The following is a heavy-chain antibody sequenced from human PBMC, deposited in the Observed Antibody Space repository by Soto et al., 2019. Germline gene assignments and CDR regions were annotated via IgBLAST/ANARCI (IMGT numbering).Heavy chain of an antibody. Sequence: ASVKVSCKASGYTFTSYGISWVRQAPRQGLEWMGWMNPNNGNTGYAQKFQGRVTMTRNTSISTAYMELSSLRSEDTAVYYCARGRRVHSGYGNFDYWGQGTLVTVAS. CDR1: GYTFTSYG. J-gene: IGHJ4*02. V-gene: IGHV1-8*02. CDR3: ARGRRVHSGYGNFDY. CDR2: MNPNNGNT. D-gene: IGHD5-12*01.